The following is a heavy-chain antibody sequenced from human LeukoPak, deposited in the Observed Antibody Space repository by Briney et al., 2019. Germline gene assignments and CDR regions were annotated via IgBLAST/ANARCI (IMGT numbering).Heavy chain of an antibody. CDR1: GFTFTSYG. D-gene: IGHD2-8*01. Sequence: PGRSLRPSCAASGFTFTSYGMHWVRQAPGKGLDWVALIWDDGNNKYYADSVKGRFTISRDNSKNTLYLQMNSLRAEDTAVYYCARDNGEWRLNWFDHWGQGTLVTVSS. V-gene: IGHV3-33*01. CDR2: IWDDGNNK. CDR3: ARDNGEWRLNWFDH. J-gene: IGHJ5*02.